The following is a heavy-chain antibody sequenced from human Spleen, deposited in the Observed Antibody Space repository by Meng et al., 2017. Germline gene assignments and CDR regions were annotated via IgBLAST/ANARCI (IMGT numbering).Heavy chain of an antibody. CDR1: GYTFTSYG. D-gene: IGHD1-20*01. Sequence: QVQRVQSGAELKKPGASAKVSCTASGYTFTSYGISWVRQAPGQGLEWMGWISAYNGNTNYAQKLQGRVTMTTDTSTSTAYMELRSLRSDDTAVYYCARSNSITGTTDWFDPWGQGTLVTVSS. CDR2: ISAYNGNT. V-gene: IGHV1-18*01. J-gene: IGHJ5*02. CDR3: ARSNSITGTTDWFDP.